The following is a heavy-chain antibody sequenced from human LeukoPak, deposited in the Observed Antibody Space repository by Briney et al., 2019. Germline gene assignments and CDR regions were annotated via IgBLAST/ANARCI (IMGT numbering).Heavy chain of an antibody. J-gene: IGHJ4*02. D-gene: IGHD3-10*01. V-gene: IGHV3-33*01. CDR1: GFTLSNSS. CDR2: MWYDGGSQ. CDR3: GRDSSYGVDY. Sequence: PGRSLRLSCAASGFTLSNSSMHWVRQAPGKGLEWVAVMWYDGGSQYYADPVKGRSTISRENSKNTLYLQMNSLRAEDTAVYYCGRDSSYGVDYWGQGTLVTVSS.